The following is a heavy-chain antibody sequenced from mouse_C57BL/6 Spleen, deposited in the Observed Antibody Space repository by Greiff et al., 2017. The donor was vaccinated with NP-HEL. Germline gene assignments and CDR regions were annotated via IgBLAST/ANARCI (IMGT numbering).Heavy chain of an antibody. Sequence: QVQLQQPGAELVRPGSSVKLSCKASGYTFTSYWMHWVKQRPIQGLDWIGNIDPSDSETHYNQKFKDKATLTVDKSSSTAYMQLSSLTSEDSAVYYCARSRTGPFAYWGQGTLVTVSA. J-gene: IGHJ3*01. V-gene: IGHV1-52*01. CDR2: IDPSDSET. CDR1: GYTFTSYW. CDR3: ARSRTGPFAY. D-gene: IGHD4-1*01.